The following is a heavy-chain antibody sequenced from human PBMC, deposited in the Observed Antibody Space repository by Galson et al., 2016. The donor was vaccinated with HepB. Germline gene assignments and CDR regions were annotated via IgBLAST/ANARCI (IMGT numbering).Heavy chain of an antibody. D-gene: IGHD3-9*01. J-gene: IGHJ4*02. CDR1: GYSFTTYW. Sequence: QSGAEVKKPGESLRISCKGNGYSFTTYWITWVRQMPGKGLESMGRIDPSDSETKYSPSFEGHITISVDKSINTAYLQWTSLKASDTAMYYCARRGDVVTGGTTTLAYWGQGTLVTVSS. V-gene: IGHV5-10-1*01. CDR2: IDPSDSET. CDR3: ARRGDVVTGGTTTLAY.